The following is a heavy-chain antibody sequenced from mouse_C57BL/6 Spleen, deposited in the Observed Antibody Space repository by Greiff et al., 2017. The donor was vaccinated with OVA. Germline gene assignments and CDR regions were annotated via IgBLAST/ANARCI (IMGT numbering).Heavy chain of an antibody. J-gene: IGHJ4*01. CDR3: ARRDYGSSYGY. CDR2: IYPSDSET. Sequence: QVQLKQPGAELVRPGSSVKLSCKASGYTFTSYWMDWVKQRPGQGLEWIGNIYPSDSETHYNQKFKDKATLTVDKSSSTAYMQLSSLTSEDSAVYYCARRDYGSSYGYWGQGTSVTVSS. V-gene: IGHV1-61*01. D-gene: IGHD1-1*01. CDR1: GYTFTSYW.